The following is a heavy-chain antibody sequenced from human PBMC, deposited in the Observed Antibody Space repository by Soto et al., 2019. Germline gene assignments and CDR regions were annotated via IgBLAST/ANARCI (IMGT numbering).Heavy chain of an antibody. Sequence: SETLSLTCTVSGGSISSSSYYWGWIRQPPGKGLEWIGSIYYSGSTYYNPSLKSRVTISVDTSKNQFSLKLSSVTAADTAVYYCAERGYVFWSVYYFYSGLEVWGKGTTVTVSS. D-gene: IGHD3-3*01. CDR2: IYYSGST. CDR3: AERGYVFWSVYYFYSGLEV. CDR1: GGSISSSSYY. J-gene: IGHJ6*04. V-gene: IGHV4-39*01.